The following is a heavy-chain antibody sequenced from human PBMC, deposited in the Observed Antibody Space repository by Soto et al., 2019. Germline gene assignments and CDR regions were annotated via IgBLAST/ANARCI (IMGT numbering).Heavy chain of an antibody. Sequence: ASVKVSCKASGYTFTSYAMHWVRQAPGQRLEWMGWINTGKGNTKYSQNFQGRVTITSDTSASTAYMDLSSLRSEDTAMYYCARAGDDCSAANCYVIDYWGQGTLVTV. CDR2: INTGKGNT. V-gene: IGHV1-3*04. D-gene: IGHD2-2*01. CDR1: GYTFTSYA. J-gene: IGHJ4*02. CDR3: ARAGDDCSAANCYVIDY.